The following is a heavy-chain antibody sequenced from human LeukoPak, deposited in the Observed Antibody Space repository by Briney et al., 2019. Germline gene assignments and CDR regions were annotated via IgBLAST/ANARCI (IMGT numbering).Heavy chain of an antibody. J-gene: IGHJ4*02. CDR2: ISSSSSTI. CDR1: GFTFSSYS. V-gene: IGHV3-48*01. Sequence: GGSLRLSCAASGFTFSSYSMNWVRQAPGKGLEWVSYISSSSSTIYYADSVKGRFTISRDNAKNSLYLQMNSLRAEDTAVYYCARDQRRWLRVTLFDYWGQGTLVTVSS. D-gene: IGHD5-12*01. CDR3: ARDQRRWLRVTLFDY.